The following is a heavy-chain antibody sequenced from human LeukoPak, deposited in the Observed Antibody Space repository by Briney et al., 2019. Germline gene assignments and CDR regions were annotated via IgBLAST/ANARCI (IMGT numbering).Heavy chain of an antibody. Sequence: PSETLSLTCTVSGASISSSYWSWIRQPPGMGLEWIGYIYYSGSTNYNPSLKSRVTISVDTSKNQFSLKLSSVTAADTAVYYCARLGIMTTVTTYYYYYYGMDVWGQGTTVTVSS. CDR2: IYYSGST. D-gene: IGHD4-17*01. J-gene: IGHJ6*02. CDR1: GASISSSY. V-gene: IGHV4-59*08. CDR3: ARLGIMTTVTTYYYYYYGMDV.